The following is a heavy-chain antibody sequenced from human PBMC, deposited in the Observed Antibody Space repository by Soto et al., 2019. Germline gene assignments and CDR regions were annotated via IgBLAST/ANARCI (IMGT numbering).Heavy chain of an antibody. D-gene: IGHD3-10*01. J-gene: IGHJ6*02. CDR1: GGTFNNYA. V-gene: IGHV1-69*01. CDR2: IIPTFGTG. CDR3: ASFDGTLVRGGRSSPYEMDV. Sequence: QVLLVQSGPEVKKPGSSVKVSCKASGGTFNNYAINWVRQAPGRGLEWMGGIIPTFGTGNHAQDFQGRVTITADESTTTADMELNSLPSEDTAIYYCASFDGTLVRGGRSSPYEMDVWGQGTTVIVSS.